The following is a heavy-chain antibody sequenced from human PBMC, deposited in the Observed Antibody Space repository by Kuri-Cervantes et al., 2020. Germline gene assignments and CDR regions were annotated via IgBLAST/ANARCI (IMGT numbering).Heavy chain of an antibody. V-gene: IGHV3-30*18. CDR2: ISYDGSNK. D-gene: IGHD3-22*01. CDR1: GFTFSSYG. CDR3: AKGADSSGYYLDY. Sequence: GESLKISCAASGFTFSSYGMHWVRQAPGKGLEWVAVISYDGSNKYYADSVKGRFTISRDNSKNTLYLQMNGLRAEDTAVYYCAKGADSSGYYLDYWGQGTLVTVSS. J-gene: IGHJ4*02.